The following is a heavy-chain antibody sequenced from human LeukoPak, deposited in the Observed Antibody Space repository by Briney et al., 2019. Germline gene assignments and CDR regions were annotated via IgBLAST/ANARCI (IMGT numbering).Heavy chain of an antibody. V-gene: IGHV4-39*01. J-gene: IGHJ4*02. CDR2: IYYSGST. CDR1: GGSISSSSYY. CDR3: ARQEVVPAAIPGEFDY. D-gene: IGHD2-2*02. Sequence: SETLSLTCTVSGGSISSSSYYWGWIRQPPGKGLEWIGSIYYSGSTYYNPSLKSRVTISVDTSKNQFSLKLSSVTAADTAVYYCARQEVVPAAIPGEFDYWGQGTLVTVSS.